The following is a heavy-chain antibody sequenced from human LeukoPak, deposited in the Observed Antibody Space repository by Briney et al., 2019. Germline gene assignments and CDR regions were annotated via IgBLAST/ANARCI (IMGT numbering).Heavy chain of an antibody. V-gene: IGHV1-46*01. CDR3: ARDQEGFDY. Sequence: GASVKVSCKASGYIFTSNYIHWVRRAPGQGLEWMGMIYPRDGSTSYAQKFQGRVTVTRDTSTSTVHMELSGLRSEDTAVYYCARDQEGFDYWGQGTLVTVSS. CDR1: GYIFTSNY. J-gene: IGHJ4*02. CDR2: IYPRDGST.